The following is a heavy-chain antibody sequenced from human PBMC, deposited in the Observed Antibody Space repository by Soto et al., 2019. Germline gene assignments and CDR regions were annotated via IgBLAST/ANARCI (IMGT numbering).Heavy chain of an antibody. Sequence: SETLSLTCTVSGGSISSSSYYWGWIRQPPGKGLEWIGSIYYSGSTYYNPSLKSRVTISVDTSKNQFSLKLSSVTAADTAVYYCATRPKPYGMDVWGQGTTVTVSS. V-gene: IGHV4-39*01. CDR3: ATRPKPYGMDV. J-gene: IGHJ6*02. CDR2: IYYSGST. CDR1: GGSISSSSYY.